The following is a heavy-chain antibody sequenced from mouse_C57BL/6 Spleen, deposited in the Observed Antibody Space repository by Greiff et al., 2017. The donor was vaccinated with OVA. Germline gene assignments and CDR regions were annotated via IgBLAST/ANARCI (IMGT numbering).Heavy chain of an antibody. Sequence: QVQLQQPGAELVRPGSSVKLSCKASGYTFTSYWMDWVKQRPGQGLEWIGNIYPSDSETHYTQKFKDKATLTVDKSSSTAYMQLSSLTSEDSAVYYCARGNYGSSGYFDVWGTGTTVTVSS. CDR1: GYTFTSYW. D-gene: IGHD1-1*01. V-gene: IGHV1-61*01. CDR2: IYPSDSET. J-gene: IGHJ1*03. CDR3: ARGNYGSSGYFDV.